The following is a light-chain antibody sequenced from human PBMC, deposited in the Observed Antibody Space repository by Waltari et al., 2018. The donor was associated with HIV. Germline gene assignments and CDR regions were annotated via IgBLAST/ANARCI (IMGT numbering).Light chain of an antibody. CDR1: QRISNY. V-gene: IGKV1-39*01. J-gene: IGKJ3*01. CDR3: QQSHSTPLT. Sequence: DIQMTQSPSSLSAPVGDRVTITCRATQRISNYLNWYQQRPGKDPKLLISVATSLQSGVPSRFSGSGSGADFTLTISSLQPEDFATYYCQQSHSTPLTFGPGTRVDIK. CDR2: VAT.